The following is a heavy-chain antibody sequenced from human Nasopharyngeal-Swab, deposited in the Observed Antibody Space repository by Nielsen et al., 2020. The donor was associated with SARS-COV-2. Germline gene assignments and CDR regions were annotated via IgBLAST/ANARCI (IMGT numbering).Heavy chain of an antibody. V-gene: IGHV4-34*01. CDR1: GGSFSGYY. CDR2: INHSGNT. Sequence: SETLSLTCAVYGGSFSGYYWNWIRQAPGKGLEWIGEINHSGNTNYNPSLKSRVTISVDPSKNQFSLKLHSVTAADTAVYYCARVLVSLTGDLDSWGRGTPVTVSS. D-gene: IGHD3-10*01. CDR3: ARVLVSLTGDLDS. J-gene: IGHJ4*02.